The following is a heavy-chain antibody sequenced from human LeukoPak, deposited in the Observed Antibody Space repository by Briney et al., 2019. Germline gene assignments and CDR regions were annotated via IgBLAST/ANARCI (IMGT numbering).Heavy chain of an antibody. D-gene: IGHD3-10*01. J-gene: IGHJ4*02. Sequence: GGSLRLSCAASGFTFDDYAMHWVRQAPGKGLEWVSGISWNSGSIGYADSVKGRFTISRDNAKNSLYLQMNSLRAEDMALYYCAKDTAYYCGSGSSCFDYWGQGTLDTVSS. CDR1: GFTFDDYA. CDR3: AKDTAYYCGSGSSCFDY. CDR2: ISWNSGSI. V-gene: IGHV3-9*03.